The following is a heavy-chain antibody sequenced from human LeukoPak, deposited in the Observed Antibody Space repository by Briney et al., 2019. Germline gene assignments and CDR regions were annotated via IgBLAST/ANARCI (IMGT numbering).Heavy chain of an antibody. CDR3: ARPVVPAAMGSWFDP. D-gene: IGHD2-2*01. V-gene: IGHV1-69*13. CDR1: GGTFSSYA. Sequence: SVKVSCKASGGTFSSYAISWVRQAPGQGLEWMGGIIPIFGTANYAQKFQGRVTITADESTSTAYMELSSLRSEDTAVYYCARPVVPAAMGSWFDPWGQGTLVTVTS. CDR2: IIPIFGTA. J-gene: IGHJ5*02.